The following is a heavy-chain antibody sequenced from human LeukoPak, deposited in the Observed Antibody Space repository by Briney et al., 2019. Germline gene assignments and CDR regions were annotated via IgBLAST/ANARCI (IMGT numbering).Heavy chain of an antibody. CDR2: ISAYNGNT. V-gene: IGHV1-18*01. D-gene: IGHD3-10*01. Sequence: ASVKVSCKASGYTFTSYGISWVRQAPGQGLEWMGWISAYNGNTNYAQKLQGRVTMTTDTSTSTAYMELRSLRSDDTAVYYCARGSLWFGELFVPTPFDPWGQGTLVTVSS. CDR1: GYTFTSYG. J-gene: IGHJ5*02. CDR3: ARGSLWFGELFVPTPFDP.